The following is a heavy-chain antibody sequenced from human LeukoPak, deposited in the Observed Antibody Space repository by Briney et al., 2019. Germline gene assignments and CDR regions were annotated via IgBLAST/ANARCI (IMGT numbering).Heavy chain of an antibody. J-gene: IGHJ6*02. Sequence: PSETLSLTCTVSGGSISSYYWSWIRQPPGKGLEWIGYIYYSGSTNYNPSLKSRVTISVDTSKNQFSLKLSSVTAADTAVYYCARLVSSSWNYYYYGMDVWGQGTTVTVSS. CDR2: IYYSGST. D-gene: IGHD6-13*01. CDR1: GGSISSYY. V-gene: IGHV4-59*08. CDR3: ARLVSSSWNYYYYGMDV.